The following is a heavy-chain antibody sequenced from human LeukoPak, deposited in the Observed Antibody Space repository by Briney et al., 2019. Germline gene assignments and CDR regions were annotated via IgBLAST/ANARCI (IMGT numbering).Heavy chain of an antibody. J-gene: IGHJ4*02. V-gene: IGHV3-30-3*01. CDR3: ARDGSIAAADYYFDH. CDR2: ISYDGNNK. CDR1: GFTFRSYA. D-gene: IGHD6-13*01. Sequence: PGGSLRLSCAASGFTFRSYAMHWVRQAPGKGLEWVAVISYDGNNKYQADSVKGRFTISRDNSKNTLYLQMNSLRVEDTAVYYCARDGSIAAADYYFDHWGQGTLVTVSS.